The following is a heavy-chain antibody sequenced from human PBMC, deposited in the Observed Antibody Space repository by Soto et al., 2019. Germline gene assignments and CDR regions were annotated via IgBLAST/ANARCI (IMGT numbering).Heavy chain of an antibody. D-gene: IGHD2-2*01. V-gene: IGHV2-70*01. J-gene: IGHJ4*02. CDR1: GFSLTTSGMC. CDR3: ARTLSGYSSSWFYFDS. Sequence: SGPTLVNPTQTLTLTCTFSGFSLTTSGMCVSWIRQPPGQALEWLALIDWDDDNYYSTSLKTRLTISKDTSKDQVVLTMTNMDPADTATYYCARTLSGYSSSWFYFDSWGQGTLVTVSS. CDR2: IDWDDDN.